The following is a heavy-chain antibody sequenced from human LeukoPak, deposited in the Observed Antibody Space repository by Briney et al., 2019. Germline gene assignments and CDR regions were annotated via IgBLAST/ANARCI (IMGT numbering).Heavy chain of an antibody. CDR3: ARLILQAPTDWFDP. V-gene: IGHV4-39*01. CDR2: IYYSGST. CDR1: GGSISSSSYY. Sequence: KTSETLSLTCTVSGGSISSSSYYWGWIRQPPGKGLEWIGSIYYSGSTYYNPSLKSRVTISVDTSKNQFSLKLSSVTAADTAVYYCARLILQAPTDWFDPWGQGTLVTVSS. D-gene: IGHD1-1*01. J-gene: IGHJ5*02.